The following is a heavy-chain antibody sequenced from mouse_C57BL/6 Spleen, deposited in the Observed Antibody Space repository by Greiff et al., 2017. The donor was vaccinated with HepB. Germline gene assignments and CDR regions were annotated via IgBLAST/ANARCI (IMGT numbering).Heavy chain of an antibody. Sequence: VQLQQSGTELVKPGASVKLSCKASGYTFTSYWMHWVKQRPGQGLEWIGNINPSNGGTNYNEKFKSKATLTVDKSSSTAYMQLSSLTSEDSAVYYCARSVTTVVAKGYYYAMDYWGQGTSVTVSS. D-gene: IGHD1-1*01. CDR3: ARSVTTVVAKGYYYAMDY. CDR2: INPSNGGT. J-gene: IGHJ4*01. V-gene: IGHV1-53*01. CDR1: GYTFTSYW.